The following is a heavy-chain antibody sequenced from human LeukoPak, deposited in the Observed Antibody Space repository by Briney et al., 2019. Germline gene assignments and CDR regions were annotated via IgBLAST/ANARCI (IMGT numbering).Heavy chain of an antibody. D-gene: IGHD6-19*01. J-gene: IGHJ4*02. CDR3: ARGPGIAVAGVFDY. CDR1: GYTFTSYG. Sequence: GASVKVSCKASGYTFTSYGINWVRQAPGQGLEWMGWISGHNGHTNYVQKMQGRVTMTTDTSTNTAYMELRNLTSADTAVYYCARGPGIAVAGVFDYWGQGSLVTVSS. CDR2: ISGHNGHT. V-gene: IGHV1-18*04.